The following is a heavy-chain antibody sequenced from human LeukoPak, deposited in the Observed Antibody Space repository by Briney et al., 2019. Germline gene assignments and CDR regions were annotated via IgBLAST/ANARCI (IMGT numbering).Heavy chain of an antibody. CDR3: ARDKGYYDSSFQH. J-gene: IGHJ1*01. CDR1: GYTFTSYY. D-gene: IGHD3-22*01. CDR2: ISAYNGNT. V-gene: IGHV1-18*04. Sequence: ASVKVSCKASGYTFTSYYMHWVRQAPGQGLEWMGWISAYNGNTNYAQKLQGRVTMTTDTSTSTAYMELRSLRSDDTAVYYCARDKGYYDSSFQHWGQGTLVTVSS.